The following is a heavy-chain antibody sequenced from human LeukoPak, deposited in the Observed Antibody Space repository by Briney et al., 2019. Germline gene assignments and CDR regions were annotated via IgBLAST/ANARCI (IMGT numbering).Heavy chain of an antibody. CDR1: GSTFSNYW. CDR3: VRESQRDIWNGYNFDY. D-gene: IGHD3-3*01. Sequence: GGPMRLSCAASGSTFSNYWMNWVRQAPGKGLEWVANIKQDGGEKNYVDTVKGRFTISRDNAKNSLYLQMNSLRAEDTAVYYCVRESQRDIWNGYNFDYWGQGTLVTVSS. V-gene: IGHV3-7*01. CDR2: IKQDGGEK. J-gene: IGHJ4*02.